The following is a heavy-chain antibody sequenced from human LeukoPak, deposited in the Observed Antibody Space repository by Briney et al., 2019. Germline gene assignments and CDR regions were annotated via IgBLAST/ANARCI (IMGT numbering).Heavy chain of an antibody. CDR2: ISHSGST. D-gene: IGHD2-2*01. V-gene: IGHV4-38-2*01. Sequence: PETLSLTCGVSGYSISSDYYYWVWIRQSPGKGLEWIGSISHSGSTYYNPSLRSRVTISVDTSKSQFSLTVRSMTAADTAMYYCARASGVKYPNWFDPWGQGILVTVSS. CDR3: ARASGVKYPNWFDP. CDR1: GYSISSDYYY. J-gene: IGHJ5*02.